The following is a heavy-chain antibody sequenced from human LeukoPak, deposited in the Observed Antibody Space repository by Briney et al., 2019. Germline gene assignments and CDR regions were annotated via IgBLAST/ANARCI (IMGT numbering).Heavy chain of an antibody. CDR2: VDPEDGET. J-gene: IGHJ4*02. CDR3: ARVDHDFWSGYWSDY. CDR1: GYTFTDYY. V-gene: IGHV1-69-2*01. Sequence: ASVKVSCKVSGYTFTDYYMHWVQQAPGKGLEWMGLVDPEDGETIYAEKFQGRVTITADTSTSTAYMELRSLRSDDTAVYYCARVDHDFWSGYWSDYWGQGTLVTVSS. D-gene: IGHD3-3*01.